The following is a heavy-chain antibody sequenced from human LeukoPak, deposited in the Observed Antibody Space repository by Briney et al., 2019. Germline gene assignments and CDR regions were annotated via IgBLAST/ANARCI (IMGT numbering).Heavy chain of an antibody. CDR2: ISGSGVST. CDR3: AKDDAWLRYAC. J-gene: IGHJ4*02. Sequence: GGSLRLSCAASGFTFSSFGMSWVRQAPGKGLEWVSAISGSGVSTYYADSVKGRFTISRDNSKNSLYLQVNSLRAEDTAVYFCAKDDAWLRYACWGPGTLVTVSS. V-gene: IGHV3-23*01. D-gene: IGHD5-12*01. CDR1: GFTFSSFG.